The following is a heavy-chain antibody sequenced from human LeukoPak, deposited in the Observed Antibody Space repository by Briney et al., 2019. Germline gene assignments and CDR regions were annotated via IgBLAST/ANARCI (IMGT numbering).Heavy chain of an antibody. CDR1: GFTFSDSS. D-gene: IGHD5-18*01. CDR3: TGRGPDTALVTFDY. V-gene: IGHV3-73*01. CDR2: IRSKAKSYAT. J-gene: IGHJ4*02. Sequence: PGGSLRLSCAASGFTFSDSSIHWVRQASGKGLEWVGRIRSKAKSYATAYAASVKGRLTISRDDSKNTAYLQMNSLKTEDTAVYYCTGRGPDTALVTFDYWGQGTLVTVSS.